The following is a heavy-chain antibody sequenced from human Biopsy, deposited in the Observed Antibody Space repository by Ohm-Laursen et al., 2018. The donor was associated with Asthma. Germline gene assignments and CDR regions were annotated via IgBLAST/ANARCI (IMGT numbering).Heavy chain of an antibody. CDR3: VRGSSSWHHGPFHYYYGLDV. J-gene: IGHJ6*02. Sequence: SETLSLTCSLSSGSGGYMRSGNYYWGWIRQPPGKGLEWIGSIYYSGTTYYNPSLESRVTVPADTSKNQFSLNLISVTAADTAVYYCVRGSSSWHHGPFHYYYGLDVWGQGTTATVSS. V-gene: IGHV4-39*01. CDR1: SGSGGYMRSGNYY. CDR2: IYYSGTT. D-gene: IGHD6-13*01.